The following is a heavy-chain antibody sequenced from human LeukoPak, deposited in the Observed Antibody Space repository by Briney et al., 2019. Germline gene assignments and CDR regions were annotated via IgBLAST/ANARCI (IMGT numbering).Heavy chain of an antibody. CDR3: ARHAAEYSSSSWLDP. V-gene: IGHV5-51*01. D-gene: IGHD6-6*01. CDR1: GYNFTTYL. Sequence: GESLKISCKGSGYNFTTYLIVWVREMPGKGLEWMGIIYPGDSDTRYSPPFQGQVTISADKSINTAYLQWSSLKASDTATYYCARHAAEYSSSSWLDPWGQGTLVTVSS. J-gene: IGHJ5*02. CDR2: IYPGDSDT.